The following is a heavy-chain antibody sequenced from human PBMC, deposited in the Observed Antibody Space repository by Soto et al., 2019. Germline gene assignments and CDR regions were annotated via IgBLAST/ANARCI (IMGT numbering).Heavy chain of an antibody. CDR2: IYYSGST. CDR3: PGASTWHPGAFDI. CDR1: GGSISSGGYS. J-gene: IGHJ3*02. D-gene: IGHD5-12*01. Sequence: QVQLQESGPGLVKPSQTLSLTCTVSGGSISSGGYSWTWIRQHPGKGLEWIGYIYYSGSTYYKPSLNRRTTISLATSKHQPSLKLTSVTAADTAVYYCPGASTWHPGAFDIWAQGTTVTVSS. V-gene: IGHV4-31*03.